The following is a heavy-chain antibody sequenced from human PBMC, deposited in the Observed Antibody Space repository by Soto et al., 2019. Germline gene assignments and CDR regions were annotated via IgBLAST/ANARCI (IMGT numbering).Heavy chain of an antibody. V-gene: IGHV1-18*01. J-gene: IGHJ5*02. CDR1: GYTFTSYG. Sequence: QVQLVQSGAEVKKPGASVKVSCKASGYTFTSYGISWVRQAPGQGLEWMGRISGYNGNTNYAQKLQGRVTMTTDKSTSTAYMELRSLRSDDTAVYYCARDRGYNWNYGWFDPWGQGTLVTVSS. CDR3: ARDRGYNWNYGWFDP. CDR2: ISGYNGNT. D-gene: IGHD1-7*01.